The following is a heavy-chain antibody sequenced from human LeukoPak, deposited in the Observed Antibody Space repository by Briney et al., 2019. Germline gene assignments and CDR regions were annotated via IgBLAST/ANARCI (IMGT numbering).Heavy chain of an antibody. D-gene: IGHD3-10*01. J-gene: IGHJ6*02. CDR2: MNPNSGNT. Sequence: ASLKVSCKTSGYSFSTFDINWVRQATGQGLEWMGWMNPNSGNTNYARKFQGRLTMTRDTSISTAYMELSSLRSEDTAVYYCARGGTLVQGVTILYGMDVWGQGTTVTVS. V-gene: IGHV1-8*01. CDR1: GYSFSTFD. CDR3: ARGGTLVQGVTILYGMDV.